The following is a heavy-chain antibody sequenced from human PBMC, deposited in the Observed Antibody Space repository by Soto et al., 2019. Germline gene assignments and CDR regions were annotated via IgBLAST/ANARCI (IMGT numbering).Heavy chain of an antibody. V-gene: IGHV3-48*02. CDR2: ISSSSSTI. D-gene: IGHD3-10*01. J-gene: IGHJ6*02. Sequence: EVQLVESGGGLVQPGGSLRLSCAASGFTFSSYSMNWVRQAPGKGLEWVSYISSSSSTIYYADSVKGRFTISRDNAKNSLYLHMNSLRDEDTAVYYCARIEAAMVRAPQQHYYGMDVWGQGTTVTVSS. CDR1: GFTFSSYS. CDR3: ARIEAAMVRAPQQHYYGMDV.